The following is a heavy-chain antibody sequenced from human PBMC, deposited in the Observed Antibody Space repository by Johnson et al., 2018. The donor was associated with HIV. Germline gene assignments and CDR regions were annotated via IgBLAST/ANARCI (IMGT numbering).Heavy chain of an antibody. CDR3: ARAGLSIAAAGTPPGAFDI. Sequence: VQLVESGGGLVKPGGSLRLSCAASGFTFSNAWMSWVRQAPGKGLEWVGRIKSKTDGGTTDYAAPVKGRFTISRDDSKNTLYLQMNSLKTEDTAVYYCARAGLSIAAAGTPPGAFDIWGQGTMVTVSS. CDR1: GFTFSNAW. J-gene: IGHJ3*02. CDR2: IKSKTDGGTT. V-gene: IGHV3-15*01. D-gene: IGHD6-13*01.